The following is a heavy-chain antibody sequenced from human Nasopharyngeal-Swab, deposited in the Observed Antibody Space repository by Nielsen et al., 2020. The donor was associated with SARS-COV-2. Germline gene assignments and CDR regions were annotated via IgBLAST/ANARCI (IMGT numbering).Heavy chain of an antibody. CDR3: ARVYGSGFYYFDY. D-gene: IGHD3-10*01. J-gene: IGHJ4*02. Sequence: SETLSLTCAVYGGSFSGYYWSWIRQPPGKGLEWIGEINHSGSTNYNPSLKGRVTISVDTSKNQFSLKLSSVTAADTAVYYCARVYGSGFYYFDYWGQGTLVTVSS. V-gene: IGHV4-34*01. CDR2: INHSGST. CDR1: GGSFSGYY.